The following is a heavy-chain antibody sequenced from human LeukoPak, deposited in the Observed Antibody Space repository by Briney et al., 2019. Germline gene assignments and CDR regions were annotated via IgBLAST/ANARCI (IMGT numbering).Heavy chain of an antibody. CDR3: ARDLGDILTGYAGWFDP. J-gene: IGHJ5*02. V-gene: IGHV1-8*01. CDR2: MNPNSGNT. D-gene: IGHD3-9*01. CDR1: GYTFTSYD. Sequence: ASVKVSCKASGYTFTSYDINWVRQATGQGLEWMGWMNPNSGNTGYAQKFRGRVTMTRNTSISTAYMELSRLRSDDTAVYYCARDLGDILTGYAGWFDPWGQGTLVTVSS.